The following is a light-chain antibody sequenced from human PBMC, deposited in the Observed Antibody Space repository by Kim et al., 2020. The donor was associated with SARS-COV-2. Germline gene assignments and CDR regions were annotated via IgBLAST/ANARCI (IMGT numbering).Light chain of an antibody. CDR1: SLRSYY. Sequence: SSELTQDPAVSVALGQTVRITCQGDSLRSYYASWYQQKPGQAPVLVIYGKNNRPSGIPDRFSGSSSENTASLTITGAQAEDEADYYCNSRDSSGNRVFGGGTQLTVL. CDR2: GKN. V-gene: IGLV3-19*01. CDR3: NSRDSSGNRV. J-gene: IGLJ2*01.